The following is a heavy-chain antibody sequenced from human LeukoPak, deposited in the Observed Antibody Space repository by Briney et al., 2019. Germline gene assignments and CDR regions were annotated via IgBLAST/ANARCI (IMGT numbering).Heavy chain of an antibody. CDR2: ISYDGSNI. V-gene: IGHV3-30*18. D-gene: IGHD2-21*02. CDR1: GFTFSSYG. Sequence: PGGSLRLSCAASGFTFSSYGMHWVRQAPGKGLEWVAVISYDGSNINYAESVKGRFTISRDNSKNTLYLQMNSLRAEDTAVYYCAKDQYFVTGYYSHMDVWGKGTTVRISS. J-gene: IGHJ6*03. CDR3: AKDQYFVTGYYSHMDV.